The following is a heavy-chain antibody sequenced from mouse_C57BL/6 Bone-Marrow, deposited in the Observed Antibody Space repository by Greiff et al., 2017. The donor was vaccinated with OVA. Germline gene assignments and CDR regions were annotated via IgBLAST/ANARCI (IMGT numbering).Heavy chain of an antibody. V-gene: IGHV1-81*01. J-gene: IGHJ3*01. D-gene: IGHD1-1*01. CDR1: GYTFTSYG. CDR3: ARWWDGSSPAWFAY. Sequence: QVQLKQSGAELARPGASVKLSCKASGYTFTSYGISWVKQRTGQGLEWIGEIYPRSGNTYYNEKFKGKATLTADKSSSTAYMELRSLTSEDSAVYFCARWWDGSSPAWFAYWGQGTLVTVSA. CDR2: IYPRSGNT.